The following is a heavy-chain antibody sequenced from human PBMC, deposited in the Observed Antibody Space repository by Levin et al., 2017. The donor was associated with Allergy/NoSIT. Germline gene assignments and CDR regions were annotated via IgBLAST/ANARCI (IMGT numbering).Heavy chain of an antibody. V-gene: IGHV3-7*01. D-gene: IGHD2-21*02. Sequence: GGSLRLSCAASGFTFSSYWMSWVRQAPGKGLEWVANIKQDGSEKYYVDSVKGRFTISRDNAKNSLYLQMNSLRAEDTAVYYCARESEYCGGDCYSAPDYWGQGTLVTVSS. J-gene: IGHJ4*02. CDR1: GFTFSSYW. CDR3: ARESEYCGGDCYSAPDY. CDR2: IKQDGSEK.